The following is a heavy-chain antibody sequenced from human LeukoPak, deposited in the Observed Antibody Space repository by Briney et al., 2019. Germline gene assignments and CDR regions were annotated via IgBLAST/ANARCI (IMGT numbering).Heavy chain of an antibody. CDR1: GFTFSIYW. V-gene: IGHV3-7*01. D-gene: IGHD6-6*01. J-gene: IGHJ4*02. Sequence: PGGSLRLSCTASGFTFSIYWMSWVRQAPGKGLEWVASIKEDGSEEHYVDSVKDRFTISRDNARNSVHVQMNSLRAEDTAVYFCARIRPGNYFDYWGQGALVTVSS. CDR2: IKEDGSEE. CDR3: ARIRPGNYFDY.